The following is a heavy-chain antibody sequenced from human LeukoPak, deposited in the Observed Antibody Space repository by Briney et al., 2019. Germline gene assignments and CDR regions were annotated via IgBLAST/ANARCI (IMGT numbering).Heavy chain of an antibody. J-gene: IGHJ4*02. CDR3: AKDLYRSGAERYLDY. CDR1: GLTFSSSE. Sequence: GGSLRLSCATSGLTFSSSEMNWVRQAPGKGLEWVSYISSSTTTIHYADSVKGRFTISRDNANNSLYLQMNSLRAEDTAVYYCAKDLYRSGAERYLDYWGQGTLVTVSS. CDR2: ISSSTTTI. V-gene: IGHV3-48*03. D-gene: IGHD6-19*01.